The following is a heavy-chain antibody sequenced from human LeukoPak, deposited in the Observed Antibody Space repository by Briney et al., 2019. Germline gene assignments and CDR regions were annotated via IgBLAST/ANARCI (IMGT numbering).Heavy chain of an antibody. V-gene: IGHV3-15*01. CDR1: GLTFSDAW. CDR2: ILSGGTT. J-gene: IGHJ4*02. D-gene: IGHD2-8*02. Sequence: GGSLRLSCAVSGLTFSDAWLTWVRQAPGKGPEWVGRILSGGTTDYAAPVKGRFTISRDDSKNTLFLQMNGLKTEDTAVYYCAYLGYCTGDGCLGSYFASWGQGSLVTVPS. CDR3: AYLGYCTGDGCLGSYFAS.